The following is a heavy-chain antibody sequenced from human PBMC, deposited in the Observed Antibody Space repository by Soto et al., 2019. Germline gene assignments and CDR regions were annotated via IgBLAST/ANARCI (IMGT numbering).Heavy chain of an antibody. CDR2: ISYDGSNK. CDR3: AKGFTVTTSTLDY. D-gene: IGHD4-4*01. CDR1: GFTFSSYG. Sequence: QVQLVESGGGGVQPGRSLRLSCAASGFTFSSYGMHWVRQAPGKGLEWVAVISYDGSNKYYADSVKGRFTISRDNSKNPLYLQMNSLRAEDTAVYYGAKGFTVTTSTLDYWGQGTLVTVSS. J-gene: IGHJ4*02. V-gene: IGHV3-30*18.